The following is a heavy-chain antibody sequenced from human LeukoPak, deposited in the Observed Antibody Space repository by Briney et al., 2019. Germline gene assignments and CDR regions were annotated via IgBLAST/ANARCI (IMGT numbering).Heavy chain of an antibody. V-gene: IGHV4-39*01. CDR3: ARQTLRLTDAFDI. D-gene: IGHD4/OR15-4a*01. CDR2: IYYSGST. Sequence: SETLSLTCTVSGGSISSSSYYWGWIRQPPGKELEWIGSIYYSGSTYYNPSLKSRVTISVDTSKNQFSLKLSSVTAADTAVYYCARQTLRLTDAFDIWGQGTMVTVSS. J-gene: IGHJ3*02. CDR1: GGSISSSSYY.